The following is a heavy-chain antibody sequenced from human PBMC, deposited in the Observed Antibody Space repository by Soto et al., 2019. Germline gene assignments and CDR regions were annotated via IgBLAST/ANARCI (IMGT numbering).Heavy chain of an antibody. CDR2: IYYSGST. CDR1: GGSISSSSYY. V-gene: IGHV4-39*01. CDR3: ARPSPFGLHIAARPEDYYYYYMDV. D-gene: IGHD6-6*01. Sequence: SETLSLTCTVSGGSISSSSYYWGWIRQPPGKGLEWIGSIYYSGSTYYNPSLKSRVTISVDTSKNQFSLKLSSVTAADTAVYYCARPSPFGLHIAARPEDYYYYYMDVWGKGTTVTVSS. J-gene: IGHJ6*03.